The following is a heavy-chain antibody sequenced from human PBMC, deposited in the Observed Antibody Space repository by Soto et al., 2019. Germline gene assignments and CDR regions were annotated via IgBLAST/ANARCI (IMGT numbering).Heavy chain of an antibody. Sequence: VGSLRLSCASSVFTFNNYGMHCVRHSPGKGLEWVAVISYDGINTYYADSMKGRFTISRDNSKNTLFLQMDSLRAEDTAVYYCAKDVSRVAKSYGYFDYWGQGTLVTVS. V-gene: IGHV3-30*18. CDR2: ISYDGINT. J-gene: IGHJ4*02. CDR1: VFTFNNYG. CDR3: AKDVSRVAKSYGYFDY. D-gene: IGHD3-16*01.